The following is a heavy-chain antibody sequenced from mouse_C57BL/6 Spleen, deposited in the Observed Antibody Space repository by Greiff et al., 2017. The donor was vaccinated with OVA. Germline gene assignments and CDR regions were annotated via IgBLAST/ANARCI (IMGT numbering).Heavy chain of an antibody. Sequence: QVQLKQSGAELVRPGASVTLSCKASGYTFTDYEMHWVKQTPVHGLEWIGAIDPETGGTAYNQKFKGKAILTADKSSSTAYMELRSLTSEDSAVYYCTRRAYYSQWYFDVWGTGTTVTVSS. V-gene: IGHV1-15*01. D-gene: IGHD2-12*01. J-gene: IGHJ1*03. CDR3: TRRAYYSQWYFDV. CDR2: IDPETGGT. CDR1: GYTFTDYE.